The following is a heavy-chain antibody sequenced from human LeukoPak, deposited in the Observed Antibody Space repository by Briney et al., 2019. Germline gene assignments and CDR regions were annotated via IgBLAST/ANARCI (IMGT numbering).Heavy chain of an antibody. V-gene: IGHV4-38-2*02. D-gene: IGHD2-2*01. Sequence: SETPSLTCTVSGYSISSSYYWGWIRQPPGKGLEWIGSIYHSGSTYYNPSLKSRVTISVDTSKNQFSLKLSSVTAADTAVYYCARGLGYCSSNSCRYYFDYWGQETLSPSPQ. CDR1: GYSISSSYY. CDR3: ARGLGYCSSNSCRYYFDY. CDR2: IYHSGST. J-gene: IGHJ4*02.